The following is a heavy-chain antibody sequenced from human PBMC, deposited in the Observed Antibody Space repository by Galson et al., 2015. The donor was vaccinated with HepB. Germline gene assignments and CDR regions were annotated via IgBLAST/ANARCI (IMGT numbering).Heavy chain of an antibody. V-gene: IGHV3-33*01. J-gene: IGHJ4*02. CDR3: ARDRNRYSYGYRYYFDY. CDR1: GFTFSSYG. D-gene: IGHD5-18*01. CDR2: IWYDGSNK. Sequence: SLRLSCAASGFTFSSYGMHWVRQAPGKGLEWVAVIWYDGSNKYYADSVKGRFTISRDNSKNTLYLQMNSLRAEDTAVYYRARDRNRYSYGYRYYFDYWGQGTLVTVSS.